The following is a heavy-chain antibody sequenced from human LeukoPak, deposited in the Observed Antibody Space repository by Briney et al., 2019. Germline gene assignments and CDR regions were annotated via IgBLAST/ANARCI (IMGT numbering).Heavy chain of an antibody. J-gene: IGHJ4*02. Sequence: SETLSLTCTVSGGSISSSSYYWGWIRQPPGKGLEWIGSIYYSGSTYYNPSLKSRVTISVDTSKNQFSLKLSSVTAADTAVFYCARDRHFGYTLDYWGLGTLVTVSS. V-gene: IGHV4-39*07. CDR2: IYYSGST. D-gene: IGHD5-18*01. CDR3: ARDRHFGYTLDY. CDR1: GGSISSSSYY.